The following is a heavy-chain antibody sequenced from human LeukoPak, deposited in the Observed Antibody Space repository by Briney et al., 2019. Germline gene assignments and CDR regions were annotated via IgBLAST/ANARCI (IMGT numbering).Heavy chain of an antibody. CDR1: GFTFGSYA. Sequence: GGSLRLSCAASGFTFGSYAMSWVRQAPGKGLDWVAVISYDGSNKYYADSVKGRFTISRDNSKNTLYLQMNSLRAEDTAVYYCARDQNGMYSSSCPDYWGQGTLVTVSS. D-gene: IGHD6-13*01. V-gene: IGHV3-30*04. J-gene: IGHJ4*02. CDR3: ARDQNGMYSSSCPDY. CDR2: ISYDGSNK.